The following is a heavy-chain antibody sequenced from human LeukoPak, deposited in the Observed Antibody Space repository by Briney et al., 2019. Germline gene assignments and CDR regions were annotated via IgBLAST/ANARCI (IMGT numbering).Heavy chain of an antibody. V-gene: IGHV4-61*02. CDR3: ARDRGYYYYYMDV. D-gene: IGHD3-10*01. J-gene: IGHJ6*03. CDR2: IYTSGST. Sequence: PSQTLSLTCTVSGGSISSGSYYWSWIRQPAGKGLEWIGRIYTSGSTNYNPSLKSRVTISVDTSKNQFSLKLSSVTAADTAVYYCARDRGYYYYYMDVWGKGTTVTVSS. CDR1: GGSISSGSYY.